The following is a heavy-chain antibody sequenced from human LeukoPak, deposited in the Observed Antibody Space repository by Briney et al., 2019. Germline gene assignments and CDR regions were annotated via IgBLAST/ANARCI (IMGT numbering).Heavy chain of an antibody. Sequence: GASVKVSCKASGYTFTSYGISWVRQAPGQGLEWTGWISAYNGNTNYAQKLQGRVTMTTDTSTSTAYMELRSLRSDDTAVYYCARVGDFWSGYYYYYMDVWGKGTTVTVSS. CDR3: ARVGDFWSGYYYYYMDV. D-gene: IGHD3-3*01. CDR2: ISAYNGNT. J-gene: IGHJ6*03. V-gene: IGHV1-18*01. CDR1: GYTFTSYG.